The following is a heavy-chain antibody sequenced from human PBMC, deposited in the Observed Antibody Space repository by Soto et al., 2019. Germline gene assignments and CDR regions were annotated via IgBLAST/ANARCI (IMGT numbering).Heavy chain of an antibody. V-gene: IGHV3-23*01. CDR3: ASIPNYYDSSGYWFPTTDDAFDI. CDR1: GFTFSSYA. D-gene: IGHD3-22*01. J-gene: IGHJ3*02. Sequence: GGSLRLSCAASGFTFSSYAMSWVRQAPGKGLEWVSAISGSGGSTYYADSVKGRFTISRDNSKNTLYLQMNSLRAEDTAVYYCASIPNYYDSSGYWFPTTDDAFDIWGQGTMVTVSS. CDR2: ISGSGGST.